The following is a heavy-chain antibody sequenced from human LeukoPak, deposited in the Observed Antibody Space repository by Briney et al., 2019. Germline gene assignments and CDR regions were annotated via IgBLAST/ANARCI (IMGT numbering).Heavy chain of an antibody. Sequence: ASVKVSCKASGYTFTSYGISWVRQAPGQGLEWMGWISAYNGNTNYAQKLQGRVTMTTDTPTSTAYMELRSLRSDDTAVYYCARVRFLEWLPYYFDYWGQGTLVTVSS. CDR1: GYTFTSYG. J-gene: IGHJ4*02. D-gene: IGHD3-3*01. V-gene: IGHV1-18*01. CDR3: ARVRFLEWLPYYFDY. CDR2: ISAYNGNT.